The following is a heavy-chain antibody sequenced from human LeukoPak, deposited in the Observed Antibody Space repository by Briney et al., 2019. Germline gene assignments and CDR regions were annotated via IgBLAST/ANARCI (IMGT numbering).Heavy chain of an antibody. CDR1: GFTFSSYA. J-gene: IGHJ4*02. D-gene: IGHD1-26*01. CDR2: ISYDGSNK. V-gene: IGHV3-30-3*01. CDR3: ARGYSGSCFSQVDY. Sequence: GGSLRLPCAASGFTFSSYAMHWVRQAPGKGLEWVAVISYDGSNKYYADSVKSRFTISRDNSKNTLYLQMNSLRAEDTAVYYCARGYSGSCFSQVDYWGQGTLVTVSS.